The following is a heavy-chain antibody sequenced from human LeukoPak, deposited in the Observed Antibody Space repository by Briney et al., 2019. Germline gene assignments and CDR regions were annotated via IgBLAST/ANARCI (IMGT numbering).Heavy chain of an antibody. CDR1: GYTFTGYY. V-gene: IGHV1-2*02. CDR2: INPNSGVT. J-gene: IGHJ4*02. Sequence: GASVKVSCKASGYTFTGYYIHWVRQAPGQGLEWMGWINPNSGVTHYPQKFRGRVTMTRDTSIRTAYMEVSSLRSDDTAVYYCARGQQWLEAFDYWGLGTLVTVSS. D-gene: IGHD6-19*01. CDR3: ARGQQWLEAFDY.